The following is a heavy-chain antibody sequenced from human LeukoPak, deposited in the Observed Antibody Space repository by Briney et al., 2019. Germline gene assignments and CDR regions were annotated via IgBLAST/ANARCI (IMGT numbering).Heavy chain of an antibody. CDR3: ARDLGSMVRGVQYYFDN. CDR1: GYSISSGYY. Sequence: SETLSLTCAVSGYSISSGYYWGWIRQPPGKGLEWIGSIYHSGSTYYNPSLKSRVTISVDTSKNQFSLKLSSVTAADTAVYYCARDLGSMVRGVQYYFDNWGQGTLVTVSS. CDR2: IYHSGST. D-gene: IGHD3-10*01. V-gene: IGHV4-38-2*02. J-gene: IGHJ4*02.